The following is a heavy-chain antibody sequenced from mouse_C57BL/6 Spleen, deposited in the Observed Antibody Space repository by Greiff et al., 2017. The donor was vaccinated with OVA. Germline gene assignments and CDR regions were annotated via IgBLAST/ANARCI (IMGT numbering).Heavy chain of an antibody. J-gene: IGHJ3*01. CDR2: IDPADGDT. V-gene: IGHV14-1*01. CDR1: GFTIKDYY. Sequence: VQLQQSGAELVRPGASVKLSCTASGFTIKDYYMHWVKQRPEQGLEWIGRIDPADGDTEYAPKFQGKATMTADTSSNTAYLQLSRLTSEDTAVYYCTSLYYGSSPCAYWGQGTLVTVSA. CDR3: TSLYYGSSPCAY. D-gene: IGHD1-1*01.